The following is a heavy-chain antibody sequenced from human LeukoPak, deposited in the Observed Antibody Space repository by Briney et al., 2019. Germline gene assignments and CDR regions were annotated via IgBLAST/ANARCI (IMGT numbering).Heavy chain of an antibody. J-gene: IGHJ4*02. CDR2: IASDGSST. V-gene: IGHV3-74*01. CDR3: ARGRPHGNDY. Sequence: GGSLRLPCAASGFTFSSNWMHWVRQAPGKGLVWVSRIASDGSSTTYADSVKGRFSISRDNAKNTLYLQMNSLRVEDTAVYYCARGRPHGNDYWGQGTLVTVSS. D-gene: IGHD4-23*01. CDR1: GFTFSSNW.